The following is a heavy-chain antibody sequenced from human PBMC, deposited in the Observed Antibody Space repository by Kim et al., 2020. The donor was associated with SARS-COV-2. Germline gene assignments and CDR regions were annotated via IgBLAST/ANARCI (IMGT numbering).Heavy chain of an antibody. D-gene: IGHD3-22*01. CDR2: INTNTGNP. Sequence: ASVKVSCKASGYTFTSYAMNWVRQAPGQGLEWMGWINTNTGNPTYAQGFTGRFVFSLDTSVSTAYLQIRSLKAEDTAVYYCARDFKERADYYDSSGYYQYYYYMDVWGKGTPVTVSS. CDR3: ARDFKERADYYDSSGYYQYYYYMDV. J-gene: IGHJ6*03. V-gene: IGHV7-4-1*02. CDR1: GYTFTSYA.